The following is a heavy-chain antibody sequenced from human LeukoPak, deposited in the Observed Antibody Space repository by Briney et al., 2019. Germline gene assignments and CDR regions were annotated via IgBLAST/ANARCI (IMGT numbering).Heavy chain of an antibody. Sequence: GGSLRLSCAASGFTFSSYAMSWVRQAPGKGLEWVSTISGSGGGTYYADSVKGRFTISRDNSKNTLYLQMNSLRAEDTAVYYCANGPKAIQLTYWGQGTLVTVSS. J-gene: IGHJ4*02. D-gene: IGHD5-18*01. CDR3: ANGPKAIQLTY. CDR2: ISGSGGGT. CDR1: GFTFSSYA. V-gene: IGHV3-23*01.